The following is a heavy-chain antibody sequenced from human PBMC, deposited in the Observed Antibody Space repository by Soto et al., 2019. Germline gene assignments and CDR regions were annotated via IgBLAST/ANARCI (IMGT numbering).Heavy chain of an antibody. V-gene: IGHV3-11*01. J-gene: IGHJ5*02. CDR2: ISSSGSTI. Sequence: GGSLRLSCAASGFTFSDYYMSWIRQAPGKGLGWVSYISSSGSTIYYADSVKGRFTISRDNAKNSLYLQMNSLRAEDTAVYYCARDWYYYDSSGYYRWFDPWGQGTLVTVSS. D-gene: IGHD3-22*01. CDR3: ARDWYYYDSSGYYRWFDP. CDR1: GFTFSDYY.